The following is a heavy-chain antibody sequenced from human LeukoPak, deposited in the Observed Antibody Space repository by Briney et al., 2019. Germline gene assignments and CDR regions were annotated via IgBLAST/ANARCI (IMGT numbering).Heavy chain of an antibody. Sequence: SETLSLTCTVSGGSISSSSYYWGWIRQPPGKGLEWIGSIYYSGSTYYNPSLKSRVTISVDTSKNQFSLKLSSVTAADTAVYYCARIRITMVRGVMDFDYWGQGTLVTVSS. CDR3: ARIRITMVRGVMDFDY. CDR1: GGSISSSSYY. V-gene: IGHV4-39*01. D-gene: IGHD3-10*01. CDR2: IYYSGST. J-gene: IGHJ4*02.